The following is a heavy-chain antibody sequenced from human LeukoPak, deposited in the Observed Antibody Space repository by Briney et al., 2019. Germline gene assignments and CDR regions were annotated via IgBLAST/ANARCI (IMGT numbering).Heavy chain of an antibody. V-gene: IGHV4-59*01. J-gene: IGHJ6*02. CDR3: ARDRDIGTYYYYYGMDV. CDR1: GGSISSFY. CDR2: IYYSGST. Sequence: PSETLSLTCTVSGGSISSFYWSWIRQPPGKELEWLGYIYYSGSTNYSPSLKRRVTISVDTSKNQFSLKLSSVTAADTAVYYCARDRDIGTYYYYYGMDVWGQGTTVTVSS. D-gene: IGHD2-15*01.